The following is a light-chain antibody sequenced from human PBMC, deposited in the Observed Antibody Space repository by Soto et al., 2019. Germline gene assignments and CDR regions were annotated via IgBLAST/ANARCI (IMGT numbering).Light chain of an antibody. Sequence: IVLTQSPATLSLSPGERATLSCRPSQSVSSSYLAWYQQKPGQAPRLLIYNAFNRATGIPDRFSGSGSGTDFTLTISRLEPEDFAVYYCQQYGSSPGTFGGGTKVDIK. V-gene: IGKV3-20*01. J-gene: IGKJ4*01. CDR2: NAF. CDR3: QQYGSSPGT. CDR1: QSVSSSY.